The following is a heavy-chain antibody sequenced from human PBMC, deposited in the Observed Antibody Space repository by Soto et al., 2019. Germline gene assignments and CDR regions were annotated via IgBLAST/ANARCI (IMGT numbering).Heavy chain of an antibody. D-gene: IGHD6-19*01. Sequence: VQLVESGGGVVQPGRSLRLSCAASGFTFSDYAMHWVRQAPGKGLEWVAVVSHDGRNTHYADSVKGRFTISRDSSKTTGCLEMTSLRAEDTAVYYCAKGGRQWLVTSDFNCWGQGALVTVSS. CDR3: AKGGRQWLVTSDFNC. CDR1: GFTFSDYA. CDR2: VSHDGRNT. V-gene: IGHV3-30*18. J-gene: IGHJ4*02.